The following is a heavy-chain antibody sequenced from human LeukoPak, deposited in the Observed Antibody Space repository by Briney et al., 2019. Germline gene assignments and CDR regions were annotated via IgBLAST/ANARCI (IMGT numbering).Heavy chain of an antibody. V-gene: IGHV3-23*01. Sequence: GGSLRLSCAASGLTFSSYDMSWVRQAPGKGLEWVSTSGSSGSTYYADSVKGRFTISRDNSKNTLYLQMNSLSAEDTAVYYCAKRGNPTVGHHYLDVWGKGTTVSVSS. D-gene: IGHD1-1*01. CDR2: SGSSGST. CDR1: GLTFSSYD. CDR3: AKRGNPTVGHHYLDV. J-gene: IGHJ6*03.